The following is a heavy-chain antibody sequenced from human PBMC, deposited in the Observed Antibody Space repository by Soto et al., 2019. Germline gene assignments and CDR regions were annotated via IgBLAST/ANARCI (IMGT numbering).Heavy chain of an antibody. D-gene: IGHD3-16*02. Sequence: QVQLQQWGAGLLKPSETLSLTCAVYGGSFSGYYWSWIRQPPGKGLEWIGEINHSGSTNYNPSLKSRVTISVDTSKNQFSLKLSSVTAADTAVYYCARVDYDYIWGSYRPDAFDIWGQGTMVTVSS. CDR3: ARVDYDYIWGSYRPDAFDI. CDR2: INHSGST. V-gene: IGHV4-34*01. CDR1: GGSFSGYY. J-gene: IGHJ3*02.